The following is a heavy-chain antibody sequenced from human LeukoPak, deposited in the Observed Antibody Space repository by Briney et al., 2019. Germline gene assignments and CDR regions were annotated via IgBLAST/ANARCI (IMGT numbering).Heavy chain of an antibody. Sequence: GGSLRLSCAASGFTFSSYEMNWVRQATGKRLEWVSYISSSGSTIYYADSVKGRFTISRDNAKNSLYLQMNSLRAEDTAVYYCARDAGYNIDYWGQGTLVTVSS. CDR3: ARDAGYNIDY. J-gene: IGHJ4*02. V-gene: IGHV3-48*03. D-gene: IGHD5-24*01. CDR1: GFTFSSYE. CDR2: ISSSGSTI.